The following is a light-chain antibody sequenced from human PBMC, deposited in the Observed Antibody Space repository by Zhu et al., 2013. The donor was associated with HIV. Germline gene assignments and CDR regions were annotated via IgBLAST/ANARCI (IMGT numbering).Light chain of an antibody. Sequence: DIVLTQSPGTLSLSPGDTATLSCRASQSVSSSFLAWYQQKIGQPPRLLIYGASTRASGIPERFSGSGSGTEFTLTIDRLDPEDFAVYFCQQYGASPRTFGQGT. CDR1: QSVSSSF. V-gene: IGKV3-20*01. CDR3: QQYGASPRT. CDR2: GAS. J-gene: IGKJ2*01.